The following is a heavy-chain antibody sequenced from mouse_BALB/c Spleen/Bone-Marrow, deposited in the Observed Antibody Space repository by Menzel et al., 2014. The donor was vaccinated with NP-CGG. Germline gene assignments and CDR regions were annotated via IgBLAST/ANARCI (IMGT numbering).Heavy chain of an antibody. J-gene: IGHJ4*01. CDR3: TRYYGYYAMDY. CDR1: GYTFTSYW. D-gene: IGHD1-2*01. CDR2: IYPGSGST. V-gene: IGHV1S22*01. Sequence: GSELVRPGASVKLSCKASGYTFTSYWMHWVKQRPGQGLEWIGNIYPGSGSTNYDEKFKGKATLTVDTSSSTAYMQLSSLTSEDSAVYYCTRYYGYYAMDYWGQGTSVTVSS.